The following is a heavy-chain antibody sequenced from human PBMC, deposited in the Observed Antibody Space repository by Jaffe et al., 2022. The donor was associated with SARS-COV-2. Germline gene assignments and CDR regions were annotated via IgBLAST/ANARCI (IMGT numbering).Heavy chain of an antibody. J-gene: IGHJ5*02. CDR1: KYTFTSYD. D-gene: IGHD2-2*01. CDR2: MNPNSGNT. V-gene: IGHV1-8*01. Sequence: QVQLVQSGAEVKKPGASVKVSCKASKYTFTSYDINWVRQAPGQGLEWMGWMNPNSGNTGYAQKFQGRVTMTRNTSISTAYMELSSLRSEDTAVYYCARDSHCSSSSCYVSSRGNWFDPWGQGTLVTVSS. CDR3: ARDSHCSSSSCYVSSRGNWFDP.